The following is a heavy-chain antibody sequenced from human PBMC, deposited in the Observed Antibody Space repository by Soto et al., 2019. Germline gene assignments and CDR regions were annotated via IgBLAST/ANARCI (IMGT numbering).Heavy chain of an antibody. V-gene: IGHV4-34*01. D-gene: IGHD5-12*01. J-gene: IGHJ4*02. CDR3: ARTPRGYSGYDHFDY. CDR2: INHSGST. Sequence: LSETLSLTCAVYGGSFSGYYWSWIRQPPGKGLEWIGEINHSGSTNYNPSLKSRVTISVDTSKNQFSLKLSSVTAADTAVYYCARTPRGYSGYDHFDYWGQGTLVTVSS. CDR1: GGSFSGYY.